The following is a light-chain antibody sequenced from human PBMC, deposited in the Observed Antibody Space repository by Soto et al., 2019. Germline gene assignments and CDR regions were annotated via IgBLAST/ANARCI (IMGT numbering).Light chain of an antibody. CDR3: QQYNNWLRT. V-gene: IGKV3-15*01. CDR1: QSVSSN. Sequence: EIVMTQSPGTLSVSPGERATLSCRASQSVSSNLAWYQRKPGQAPRLLIYGASTRATGIPARFSGSGSGTEFTLTISSLQSEDFAVYYCQQYNNWLRTFGQGTKVEIK. CDR2: GAS. J-gene: IGKJ1*01.